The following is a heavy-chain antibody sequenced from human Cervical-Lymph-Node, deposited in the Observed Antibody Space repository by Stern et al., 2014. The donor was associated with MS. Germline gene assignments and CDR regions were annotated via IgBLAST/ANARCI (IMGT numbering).Heavy chain of an antibody. D-gene: IGHD2-2*01. CDR1: RYTFTNYD. J-gene: IGHJ4*02. V-gene: IGHV1-8*01. CDR2: MNPNSGDT. Sequence: QVQLVESGAEVKKPGASVKVSCKSPRYTFTNYDIFWVRQATGQGLEWMGWMNPNSGDTGYAQKFQGRISMTRDSSISTVYMELGRLRSDDTAVYYCARKLSPAGTEDYWGQGTLVTVS. CDR3: ARKLSPAGTEDY.